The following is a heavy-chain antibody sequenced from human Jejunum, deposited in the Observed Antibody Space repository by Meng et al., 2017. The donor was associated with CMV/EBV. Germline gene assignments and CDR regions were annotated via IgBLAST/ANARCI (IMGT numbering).Heavy chain of an antibody. Sequence: FIISSYRMNGVRQAPGKGLEWISSISSRTAYIYYADSVKGRFIISRDNTKNSLYLQMNSLRAEDTAVYSCAREETSGYYYYGLDVWGQGTTVTVSS. CDR3: AREETSGYYYYGLDV. CDR1: FIISSYR. V-gene: IGHV3-21*01. D-gene: IGHD2-15*01. CDR2: ISSRTAYI. J-gene: IGHJ6*02.